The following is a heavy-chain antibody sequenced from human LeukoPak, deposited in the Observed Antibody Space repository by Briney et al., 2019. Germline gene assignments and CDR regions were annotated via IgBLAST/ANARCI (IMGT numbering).Heavy chain of an antibody. J-gene: IGHJ4*02. Sequence: GSLRLSCAASGFTFSSYWMTWVRQAPGKGLEWVANIKQDGSEKYYVDSVKGRFTISRDNAKNSLYLQMNSLRAEDTAVYYCARGGLRIAAAVWGQGTLVTVSS. V-gene: IGHV3-7*01. CDR3: ARGGLRIAAAV. CDR1: GFTFSSYW. D-gene: IGHD6-13*01. CDR2: IKQDGSEK.